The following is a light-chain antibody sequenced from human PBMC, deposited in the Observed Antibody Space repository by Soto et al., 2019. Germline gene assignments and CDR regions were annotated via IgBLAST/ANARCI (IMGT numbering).Light chain of an antibody. J-gene: IGLJ2*01. V-gene: IGLV2-14*03. CDR3: SSYTSSSTSVV. CDR2: DVS. CDR1: SSDVGGYNY. Sequence: QSVLTQPASVSGSPGQSITISCTGTSSDVGGYNYVSWYQHHPGKAPKLMIYDVSNRPSGVSDRFSGSKSGNTASLTISGLQAEDEADYYCSSYTSSSTSVVFGGGTSSPS.